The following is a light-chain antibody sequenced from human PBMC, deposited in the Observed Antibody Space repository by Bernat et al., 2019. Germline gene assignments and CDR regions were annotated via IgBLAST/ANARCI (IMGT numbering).Light chain of an antibody. CDR2: ENN. Sequence: QSVLTQPPSVSAAPGQKVTISCSGSGSNIGNNYVSWYQQLPGTAPKLLIYENNKRPSGIADRFSSSKSGTSATLGITGLQTGDEADYYCGTWDSSLTAGVFGGGTKLTVL. V-gene: IGLV1-51*02. J-gene: IGLJ3*02. CDR3: GTWDSSLTAGV. CDR1: GSNIGNNY.